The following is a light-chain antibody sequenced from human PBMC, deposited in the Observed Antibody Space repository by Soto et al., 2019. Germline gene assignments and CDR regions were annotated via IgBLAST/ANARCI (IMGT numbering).Light chain of an antibody. CDR3: QQYNSWPPLT. CDR1: QSFSTN. Sequence: EIVMTQSPATLSVSPGERATLSCRASQSFSTNLAWYQQKPGQAPRLLIYGASTRATGIPARFSGSGSGTEFTLTISSLQSEDFAVYYCQQYNSWPPLTFGXGTK. V-gene: IGKV3-15*01. CDR2: GAS. J-gene: IGKJ4*01.